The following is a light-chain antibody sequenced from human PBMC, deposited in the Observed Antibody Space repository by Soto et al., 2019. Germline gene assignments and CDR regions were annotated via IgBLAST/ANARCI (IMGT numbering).Light chain of an antibody. Sequence: DIQMTQAPSSLSASVGDRVTITCRASQSISSYLNWYQHKPGKAPKLLIFAASSLQSGVPPRFGGSGSGTDFTLTISSLQPEDFATYYCQQSYSIPRTCGGGTKVDIK. CDR2: AAS. CDR3: QQSYSIPRT. CDR1: QSISSY. V-gene: IGKV1-39*01. J-gene: IGKJ4*01.